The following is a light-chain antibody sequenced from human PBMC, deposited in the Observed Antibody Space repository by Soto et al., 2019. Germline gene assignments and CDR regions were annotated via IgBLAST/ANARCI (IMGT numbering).Light chain of an antibody. V-gene: IGLV2-11*01. CDR3: CPYAGTYSYV. CDR2: DVS. J-gene: IGLJ1*01. CDR1: SRDVGGYNS. Sequence: QSALTQPRSVSGSPGQAVTISCTGTSRDVGGYNSVSWYQQHPGKAPKLMIYDVSQRPSGVPDRFSGSKSGNTASLTISGLQPEDEADYFCCPYAGTYSYVFGTGTKVTVL.